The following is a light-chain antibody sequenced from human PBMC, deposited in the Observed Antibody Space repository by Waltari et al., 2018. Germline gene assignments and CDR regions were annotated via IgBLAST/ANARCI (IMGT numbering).Light chain of an antibody. CDR3: QQYNTDYT. Sequence: DVQMTQSPSTLSVSVGDTVSITCRASQSIMSWLAWYQQKAGKAPKVLISKASTLESGVPSRCSGSESGTEFTLTISNLQPDDFATYYCQQYNTDYTFGQGTILEIK. CDR2: KAS. V-gene: IGKV1-5*03. CDR1: QSIMSW. J-gene: IGKJ2*01.